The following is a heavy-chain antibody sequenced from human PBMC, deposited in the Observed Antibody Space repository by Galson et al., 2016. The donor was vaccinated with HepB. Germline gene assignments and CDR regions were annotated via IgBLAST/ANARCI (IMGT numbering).Heavy chain of an antibody. J-gene: IGHJ5*02. CDR3: ATARGYSYGYPDGSGDPTHENWFDP. CDR1: GGTFSSFT. V-gene: IGHV1-69*02. Sequence: SVKVSCKASGGTFSSFTINWVRQAPGQGLEWMGRIIPALGIPKYAQKFEGRLTFSADKATTTAYMELSSLRSDDTAVYFCATARGYSYGYPDGSGDPTHENWFDPWGQGTRVTVSS. CDR2: IIPALGIP. D-gene: IGHD5-18*01.